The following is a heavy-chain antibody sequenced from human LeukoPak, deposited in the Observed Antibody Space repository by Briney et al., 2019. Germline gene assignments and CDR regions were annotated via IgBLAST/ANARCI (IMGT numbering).Heavy chain of an antibody. CDR3: ATVPTTPGLWLTKHLDY. CDR2: MSGSGGST. Sequence: GGSLRLSCAASGFTFSSYAMSWVRQAPGQGLELVSAMSGSGGSTYYDDSVNGRFTTPRDNSKNTLYLQMNSLRAEDTAVYYCATVPTTPGLWLTKHLDYWGQGTLVTVSS. CDR1: GFTFSSYA. J-gene: IGHJ4*02. V-gene: IGHV3-23*01. D-gene: IGHD4/OR15-4a*01.